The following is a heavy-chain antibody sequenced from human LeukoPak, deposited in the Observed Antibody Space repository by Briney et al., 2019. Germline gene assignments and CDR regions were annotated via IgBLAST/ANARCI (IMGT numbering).Heavy chain of an antibody. CDR1: GYTFTGYY. D-gene: IGHD6-13*01. CDR3: ATLGYSSSSNWFDP. Sequence: VASVKVSCKASGYTFTGYYMHWVRQAPGQGLEWMGWINPNSGGTNYAQKFQGRATMTRDTSISTAYMELSRLRSDDTAVYYCATLGYSSSSNWFDPWGQGTLVTVSS. J-gene: IGHJ5*02. CDR2: INPNSGGT. V-gene: IGHV1-2*02.